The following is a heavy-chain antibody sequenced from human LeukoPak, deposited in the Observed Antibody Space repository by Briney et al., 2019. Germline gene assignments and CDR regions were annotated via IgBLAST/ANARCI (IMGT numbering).Heavy chain of an antibody. CDR2: ISGSGGST. D-gene: IGHD4-17*01. V-gene: IGHV3-23*01. CDR3: AKTPRYGDYELDY. CDR1: GFTVDSNY. Sequence: PGGSLRLSCAASGFTVDSNYLSWVRQAPGKGLEWVSAISGSGGSTYYADSVKGRFTISRDNSKNTLYLQMNSLRAEDTAVYYCAKTPRYGDYELDYWGQGTLVTVSS. J-gene: IGHJ4*02.